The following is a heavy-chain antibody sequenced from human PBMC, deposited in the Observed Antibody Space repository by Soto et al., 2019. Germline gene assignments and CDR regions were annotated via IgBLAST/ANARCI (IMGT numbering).Heavy chain of an antibody. CDR2: FKSKSDGGTS. D-gene: IGHD3-22*01. J-gene: IGHJ4*02. V-gene: IGHV3-15*07. Sequence: VQLEESGGGLVEPGGSLRLSCVASGFAFSNAWMNWVRQAPGGGLEWVARFKSKSDGGTSDYAAPVKGRFIISRDDSKNTLSLQMNSLRSEDTAVYYCATDFYDSSGFRFWGQGTQVTVSS. CDR1: GFAFSNAW. CDR3: ATDFYDSSGFRF.